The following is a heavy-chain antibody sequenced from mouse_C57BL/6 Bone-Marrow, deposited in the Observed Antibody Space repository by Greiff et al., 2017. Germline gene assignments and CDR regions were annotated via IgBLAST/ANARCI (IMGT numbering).Heavy chain of an antibody. CDR2: ISYDGSN. Sequence: EVKLQESGPGLVKPSQSLSLTCSVTGYSITSGYYWNWIRQFPGNKLEWMGYISYDGSNNYNPSLKNRISITRDTSKNQFFLKLNSVTTEDTATYYCARDNYYGSPWFAYWGQGTLVTVSA. J-gene: IGHJ3*01. V-gene: IGHV3-6*01. CDR3: ARDNYYGSPWFAY. CDR1: GYSITSGYY. D-gene: IGHD1-1*01.